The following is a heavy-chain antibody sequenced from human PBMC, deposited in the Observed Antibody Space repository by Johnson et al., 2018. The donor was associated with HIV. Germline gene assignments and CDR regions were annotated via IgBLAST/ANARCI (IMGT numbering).Heavy chain of an antibody. J-gene: IGHJ3*02. CDR2: ISYDGSNE. CDR1: GFSFSSYA. D-gene: IGHD2-21*02. V-gene: IGHV3-30*18. CDR3: AKGRDHDFDI. Sequence: QVQLVESGGGVVQPGRSLRLSCAASGFSFSSYAMHWVRQSPGKGLEWVAVISYDGSNEYYAESVKGRFTISRDNSKNTLYLQMNSLRAEDTAVYYCAKGRDHDFDIWGQGTMVTVSS.